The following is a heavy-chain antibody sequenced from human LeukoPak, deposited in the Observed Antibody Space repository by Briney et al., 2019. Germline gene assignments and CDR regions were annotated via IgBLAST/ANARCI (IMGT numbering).Heavy chain of an antibody. D-gene: IGHD6-13*01. CDR1: GFTFSSYA. CDR2: ISGSGGST. V-gene: IGHV3-23*01. Sequence: GGSLRHSCAASGFTFSSYAMSWVRQAPGKGLEWVSAISGSGGSTYYADSVKGRFTISRDNSKNTLYLQMNSLRAEDTAVYYCAKEMGSWYFEGITTFDYWGQGTLVTVSS. CDR3: AKEMGSWYFEGITTFDY. J-gene: IGHJ4*02.